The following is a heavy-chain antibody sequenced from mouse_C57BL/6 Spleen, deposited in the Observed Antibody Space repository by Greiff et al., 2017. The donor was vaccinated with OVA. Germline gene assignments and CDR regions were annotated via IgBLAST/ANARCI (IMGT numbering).Heavy chain of an antibody. Sequence: VQLQQSGPELVKPGASVKISCKASGYTFTDYYMNWVKQSHGKSLEWIGDINPNNGGTSYNQKFKGKATLTVDKSSSTAYMELRSLTSEDSAVYYCATHFAYWGQGTLVTVSA. CDR1: GYTFTDYY. V-gene: IGHV1-26*01. CDR2: INPNNGGT. J-gene: IGHJ3*01. CDR3: ATHFAY.